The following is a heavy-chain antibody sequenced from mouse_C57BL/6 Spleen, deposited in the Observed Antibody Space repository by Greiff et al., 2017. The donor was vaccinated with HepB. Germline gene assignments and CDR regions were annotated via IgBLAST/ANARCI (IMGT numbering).Heavy chain of an antibody. J-gene: IGHJ4*01. CDR2: INPNNGGT. Sequence: VQLQQSGPELVKPGASVKISCKASGYTFTDYYMNWVKQSHGKSLEWIGDINPNNGGTSYNQKFKGKATLTVDKSSSTAYMELRSLTSEDSAVYYCARRGVGLRQWAMDYWGQGTSVTVSS. CDR3: ARRGVGLRQWAMDY. CDR1: GYTFTDYY. V-gene: IGHV1-26*01. D-gene: IGHD2-4*01.